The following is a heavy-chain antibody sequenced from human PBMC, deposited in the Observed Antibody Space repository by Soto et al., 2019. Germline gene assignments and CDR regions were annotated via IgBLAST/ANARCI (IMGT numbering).Heavy chain of an antibody. V-gene: IGHV5-51*01. CDR2: IYPVDSDT. Sequence: PGESLKISCKGSGYSFTSYWIGWVRQMPGKGLEWMGIIYPVDSDTKYSPSFQGQVTISADKSINSVYLQWSSLKASDTATYYCARLGFNYDFLSGYYNVHHYYGIDVWGQGTTVTVSS. D-gene: IGHD3-3*01. J-gene: IGHJ6*02. CDR3: ARLGFNYDFLSGYYNVHHYYGIDV. CDR1: GYSFTSYW.